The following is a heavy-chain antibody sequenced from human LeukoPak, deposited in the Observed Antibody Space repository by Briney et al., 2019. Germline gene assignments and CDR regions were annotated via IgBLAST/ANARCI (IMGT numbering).Heavy chain of an antibody. Sequence: PGGSLRLSCAASGFTFSSYSMNWVRQAPGKGLEWVSSISSSSSYIYYADSVKDRFTISRDNAKNSLYLQMNSLRAGDTAVYYCARGGLLWFGELSFGGQGTLVTVSS. CDR3: ARGGLLWFGELSF. V-gene: IGHV3-21*01. D-gene: IGHD3-10*01. CDR1: GFTFSSYS. J-gene: IGHJ4*02. CDR2: ISSSSSYI.